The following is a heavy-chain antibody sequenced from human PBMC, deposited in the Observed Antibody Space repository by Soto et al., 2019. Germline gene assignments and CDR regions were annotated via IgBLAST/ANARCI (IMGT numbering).Heavy chain of an antibody. CDR1: GYTFTSYG. CDR3: AKVIAVAGTVYYYYGMDV. Sequence: QVQLVQSGAEVKKPGASVKVSCKASGYTFTSYGLSWVRQAPGQGREWMGWISAYNGNTNYAQQLQGRVTMTTDTATSTAYMELRSLRSDDTAVYYCAKVIAVAGTVYYYYGMDVWGQGTTVTVSS. V-gene: IGHV1-18*04. J-gene: IGHJ6*02. CDR2: ISAYNGNT. D-gene: IGHD6-19*01.